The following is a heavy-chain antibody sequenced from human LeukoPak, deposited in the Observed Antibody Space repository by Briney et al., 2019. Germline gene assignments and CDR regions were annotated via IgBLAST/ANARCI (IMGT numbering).Heavy chain of an antibody. J-gene: IGHJ6*02. V-gene: IGHV3-7*01. CDR2: VNRDGSET. CDR3: ARQFPLYSSDYGMDV. D-gene: IGHD6-25*01. CDR1: GFALSSHW. Sequence: PGGSLRLSCAASGFALSSHWMTWVRQVPGRGPEWVANVNRDGSETYYLDSVKGRFTISRDNAKNSLYLQMNSLRAEDTAVYYCARQFPLYSSDYGMDVWGQGTTVTVSS.